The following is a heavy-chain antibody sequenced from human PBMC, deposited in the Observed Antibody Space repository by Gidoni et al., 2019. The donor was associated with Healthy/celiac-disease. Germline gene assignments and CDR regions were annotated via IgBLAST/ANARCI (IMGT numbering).Heavy chain of an antibody. J-gene: IGHJ4*02. CDR3: ASERNYAGADGMGLGY. V-gene: IGHV4-39*01. Sequence: QLQLQESGPGLVKPSETLSLTCTVSGGSISSSSYYWGWIRQPPGKGLEWIGSIYYSGSTYYNPSLKSRVTISVDTSKNQFSLKLSSVTAADTAVYYCASERNYAGADGMGLGYWGQGTLVTVSS. CDR2: IYYSGST. D-gene: IGHD6-13*01. CDR1: GGSISSSSYY.